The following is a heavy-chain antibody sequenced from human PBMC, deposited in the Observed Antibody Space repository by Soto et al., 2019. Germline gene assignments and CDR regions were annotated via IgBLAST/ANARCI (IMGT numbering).Heavy chain of an antibody. D-gene: IGHD5-18*01. J-gene: IGHJ5*02. CDR2: IYSGGNT. CDR1: GFTVSSSY. CDR3: ARGYGLDP. V-gene: IGHV3-66*01. Sequence: EVQLVESGGGLVQPGGSLRLSCAASGFTVSSSYMTWVRQAPGEGLEWVSIIYSGGNTYYADSLKDRFTISRDNSKNTVYIQMNRLRPDDTAVYYCARGYGLDPWGQGTLVTVSS.